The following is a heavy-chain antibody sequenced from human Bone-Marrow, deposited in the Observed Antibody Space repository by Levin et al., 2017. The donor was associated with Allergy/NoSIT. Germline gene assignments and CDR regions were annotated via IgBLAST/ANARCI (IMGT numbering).Heavy chain of an antibody. CDR1: GFIFDTYA. CDR3: AKGQTTTMFGVVTAFDS. CDR2: ISGSGGDT. V-gene: IGHV3-23*01. D-gene: IGHD3-3*01. Sequence: AGGSLRLSCKTSGFIFDTYAMSWVRQAPGKGLEWVSGISGSGGDTYYADSVKGRFTISRDSLKNTLYLRLKSLTPEDTALYYCAKGQTTTMFGVVTAFDSWGQGTLVTVSS. J-gene: IGHJ4*02.